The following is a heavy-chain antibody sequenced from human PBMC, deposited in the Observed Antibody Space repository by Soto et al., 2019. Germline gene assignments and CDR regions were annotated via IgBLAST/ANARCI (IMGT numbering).Heavy chain of an antibody. CDR2: INSDGSST. Sequence: GGSLRLSCAASGFTFSSYWMHWVRQAPGKGLVWVSRINSDGSSTSYADSVKGRFTISRDNAKNTLYLQMNSLRAEDTAVYYCASTKTGYSSGWYPPFDYWGQGTLVTVSS. V-gene: IGHV3-74*01. J-gene: IGHJ4*02. CDR3: ASTKTGYSSGWYPPFDY. CDR1: GFTFSSYW. D-gene: IGHD6-19*01.